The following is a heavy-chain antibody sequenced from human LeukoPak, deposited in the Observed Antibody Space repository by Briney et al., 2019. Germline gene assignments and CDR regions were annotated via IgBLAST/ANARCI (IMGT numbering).Heavy chain of an antibody. D-gene: IGHD2-15*01. CDR2: INTNSGGK. CDR1: GYTFTGYY. J-gene: IGHJ4*02. CDR3: ARVVRSLDC. V-gene: IGHV1-2*02. Sequence: GSVKVSCKASGYTFTGYYMYWVRQAPGQGPECMGWINTNSGGKTYAQKFQGSVTMTRDTSIRTAYMELSGLTSDDTAVYYCARVVRSLDCWGQGTLVTVSS.